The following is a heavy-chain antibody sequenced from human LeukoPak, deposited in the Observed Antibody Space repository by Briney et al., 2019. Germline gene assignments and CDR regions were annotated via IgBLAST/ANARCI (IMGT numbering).Heavy chain of an antibody. D-gene: IGHD1-26*01. V-gene: IGHV3-7*01. CDR3: ARDVGKGFDY. Sequence: GGSLRLSCAASGFTFSRYWMTWVRQAPGKGLEWVANIKDDGSQKYYVDSVKGRFTISRDNAKNSLYLQMNSLGAEDTAVYYCARDVGKGFDYWGQGTLVTVPS. CDR2: IKDDGSQK. CDR1: GFTFSRYW. J-gene: IGHJ4*02.